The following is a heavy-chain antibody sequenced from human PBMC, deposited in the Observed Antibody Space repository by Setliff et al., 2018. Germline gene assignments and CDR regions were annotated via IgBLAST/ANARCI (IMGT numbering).Heavy chain of an antibody. CDR1: GGTFSDYH. D-gene: IGHD2-21*01. V-gene: IGHV4-34*01. CDR2: IYHSGSI. J-gene: IGHJ6*03. CDR3: ARGLEGEDYFYYMDV. Sequence: TSETLSLTCAAYGGTFSDYHWTWIRQPPGKGLEWIGEIYHSGSINYNPSLKSRVTMSVDKSKNQFSLKLTSVTAADTAVYYCARGLEGEDYFYYMDVWGKGNTVTVSS.